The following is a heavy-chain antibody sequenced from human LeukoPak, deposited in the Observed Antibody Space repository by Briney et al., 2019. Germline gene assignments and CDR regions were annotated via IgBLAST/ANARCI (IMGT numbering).Heavy chain of an antibody. CDR3: VQSTGWPGFDY. J-gene: IGHJ4*02. Sequence: SETLSLTCTTSGAPISRFFWSWVRQPPGMGLEWIGNIYNGVPTFFNPSLKSRVSISVDTSKGQFSLQLASVTAADTAVYYCVQSTGWPGFDYWGQGILVTVSS. V-gene: IGHV4-4*09. CDR1: GAPISRFF. D-gene: IGHD6-19*01. CDR2: IYNGVPT.